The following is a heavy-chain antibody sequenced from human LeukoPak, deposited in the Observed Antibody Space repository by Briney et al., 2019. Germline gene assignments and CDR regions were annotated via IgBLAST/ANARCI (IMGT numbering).Heavy chain of an antibody. J-gene: IGHJ6*02. CDR1: GFTFSSYG. D-gene: IGHD1-26*01. Sequence: GGSLRLSCAASGFTFSSYGMHWVRQAPGKGLEWVAVISYDGSNKYYADCVKGRFTISRDNSKNTLYLQMNSLRAEDTAVYYCAKGGSYFHYYYGMDVWGQGTTVTVSS. CDR2: ISYDGSNK. V-gene: IGHV3-30*18. CDR3: AKGGSYFHYYYGMDV.